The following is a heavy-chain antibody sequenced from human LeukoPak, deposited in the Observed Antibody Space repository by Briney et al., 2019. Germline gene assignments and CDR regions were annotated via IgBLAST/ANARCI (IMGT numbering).Heavy chain of an antibody. CDR3: AKELQWLVWRYYYGMDV. D-gene: IGHD6-19*01. V-gene: IGHV3-30*18. J-gene: IGHJ6*02. CDR2: ISYDGSNK. CDR1: GFTFSSYG. Sequence: GGSLRLSCAASGFTFSSYGMHWVRQAPGKGLEWVAVISYDGSNKYYADSVKGRFTISRDNSKNTLYLQMNSLRAEDTAVYYGAKELQWLVWRYYYGMDVWGQGTTVTVSS.